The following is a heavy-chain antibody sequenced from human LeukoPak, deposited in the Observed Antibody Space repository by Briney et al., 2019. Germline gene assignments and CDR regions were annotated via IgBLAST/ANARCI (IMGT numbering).Heavy chain of an antibody. CDR2: ISSSSSYI. CDR1: GFTFSSYS. V-gene: IGHV3-21*01. J-gene: IGHJ4*02. D-gene: IGHD3-22*01. CDR3: ARGLEYYYDSSGRPLQYFDY. Sequence: TGGSLGLSCAASGFTFSSYSMNWVRQAPGKGLEWVSSISSSSSYIYYADSVKGRFTISRDNAKNSLYLQMNSLRAEDTAVYYCARGLEYYYDSSGRPLQYFDYWGQGTLVTVSS.